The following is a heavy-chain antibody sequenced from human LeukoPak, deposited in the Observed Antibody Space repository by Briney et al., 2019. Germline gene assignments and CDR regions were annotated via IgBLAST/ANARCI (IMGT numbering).Heavy chain of an antibody. V-gene: IGHV4-4*02. Sequence: SGTLSLTCAVSGGSISSSNWWSWVRQPPGKGLEWIGEIYHSGSTNYNPSLKSRVTISVDKSKNQFSLKLSYVTAADTALYYCAKSTGYSNGPYDYWGQGTLVTVSS. J-gene: IGHJ4*02. CDR2: IYHSGST. CDR3: AKSTGYSNGPYDY. CDR1: GGSISSSNW. D-gene: IGHD6-19*01.